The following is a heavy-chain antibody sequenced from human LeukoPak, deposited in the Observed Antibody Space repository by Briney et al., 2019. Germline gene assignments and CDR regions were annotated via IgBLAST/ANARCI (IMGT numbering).Heavy chain of an antibody. Sequence: SETLSLTCDVSGDSIGSGAFYWGWVRQSPERGLEWIGSIYYSGNLYNNPSLKSRVTVSIDTSKNRFSLRLKSVTAADTAVYYCARGLTGGWAAVFDYWGQGTLVTVSS. J-gene: IGHJ4*02. V-gene: IGHV4-39*02. CDR1: GDSIGSGAFY. D-gene: IGHD1-26*01. CDR3: ARGLTGGWAAVFDY. CDR2: IYYSGNL.